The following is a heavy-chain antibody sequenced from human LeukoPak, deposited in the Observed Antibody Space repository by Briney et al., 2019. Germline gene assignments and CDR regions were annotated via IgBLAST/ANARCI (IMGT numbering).Heavy chain of an antibody. Sequence: SETLSLTCAVYGGSFSGYYWSWIRQPPGKGLEWIGEINHSGSTNCNPSLKSRVTISVDTSKNQFSLKLSSVTAADTAVYYCARRRPYYDSSGYYSWFDPWGQGTLVTVSS. CDR2: INHSGST. J-gene: IGHJ5*02. CDR1: GGSFSGYY. V-gene: IGHV4-34*01. D-gene: IGHD3-22*01. CDR3: ARRRPYYDSSGYYSWFDP.